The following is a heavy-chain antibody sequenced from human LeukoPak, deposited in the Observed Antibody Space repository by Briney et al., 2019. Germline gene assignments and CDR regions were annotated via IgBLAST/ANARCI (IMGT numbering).Heavy chain of an antibody. D-gene: IGHD3-10*01. CDR2: ISWNGESR. J-gene: IGHJ3*02. V-gene: IGHV3-9*01. CDR3: AKGVRITMIPGAFDI. Sequence: PGGSLRLSCAASGFTFHDFAIHWVRQAPGKGLEWVSGISWNGESRGYADSVKGRFTISRDNAKNSLYLQMNSLRPEDTALYYCAKGVRITMIPGAFDIWGQGTMVTVSS. CDR1: GFTFHDFA.